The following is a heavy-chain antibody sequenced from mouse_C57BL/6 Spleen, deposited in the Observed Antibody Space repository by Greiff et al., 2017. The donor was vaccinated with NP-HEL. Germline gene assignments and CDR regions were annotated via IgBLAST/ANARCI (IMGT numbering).Heavy chain of an antibody. V-gene: IGHV5-4*01. Sequence: DVMLVESGGGLVKPGGSLKLSCAASGFTFSSYAMSWVRQTPEKRLEWVATISDGGSYTYYPDNVKGRFTISRDNAKNNLYLQMSHLKSEDTAMYYCARDYYGSPYYYAMDYWGQGTSVTVSS. CDR2: ISDGGSYT. CDR1: GFTFSSYA. D-gene: IGHD1-1*01. J-gene: IGHJ4*01. CDR3: ARDYYGSPYYYAMDY.